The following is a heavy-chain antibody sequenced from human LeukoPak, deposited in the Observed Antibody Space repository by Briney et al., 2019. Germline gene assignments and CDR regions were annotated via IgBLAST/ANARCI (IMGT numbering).Heavy chain of an antibody. J-gene: IGHJ4*02. Sequence: GASVEVSRKASGYTFTSYGISWVRQAPGQGLEWMGWISAYNGNTNYAQKLQGRVTMTTDTSTSTAYMELRSLRSNDTAVYYCARDRDSSGYYGSMGYWGQGTLVTVSS. D-gene: IGHD3-22*01. CDR2: ISAYNGNT. CDR1: GYTFTSYG. V-gene: IGHV1-18*01. CDR3: ARDRDSSGYYGSMGY.